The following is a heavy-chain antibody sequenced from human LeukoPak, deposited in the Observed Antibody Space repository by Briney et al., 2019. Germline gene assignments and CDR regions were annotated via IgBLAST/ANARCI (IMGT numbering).Heavy chain of an antibody. CDR1: GGSFSGYY. V-gene: IGHV4-34*01. D-gene: IGHD3-10*01. Sequence: SETLSLTCAVYGGSFSGYYWTWIRQPPGKGLEWIGEINHRRSTKYSPSLKSRVTISVDTSKNQFSLRLSSVTAADTAVYYCARLSYPQYGSGTVADYWGQGTLVTVSS. J-gene: IGHJ4*02. CDR3: ARLSYPQYGSGTVADY. CDR2: INHRRST.